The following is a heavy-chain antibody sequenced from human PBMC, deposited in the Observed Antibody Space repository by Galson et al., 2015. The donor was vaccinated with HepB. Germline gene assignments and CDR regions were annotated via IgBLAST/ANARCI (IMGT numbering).Heavy chain of an antibody. J-gene: IGHJ4*02. CDR3: ARKFSRHFDF. Sequence: SLRLSCAASGFTFTNYWMTWVRQAPGKGLEWVGNIKEDGSEKYYVDSVKGRFTISRDNAKDSLYLQMNSLRAEDTAVYYCARKFSRHFDFWGQGTLVTVSS. CDR1: GFTFTNYW. V-gene: IGHV3-7*01. D-gene: IGHD3-3*01. CDR2: IKEDGSEK.